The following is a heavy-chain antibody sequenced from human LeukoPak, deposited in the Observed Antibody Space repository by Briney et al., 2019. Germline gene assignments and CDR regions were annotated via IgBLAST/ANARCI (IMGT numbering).Heavy chain of an antibody. CDR1: GFTFSSYS. Sequence: GGSLRLSCAASGFTFSSYSMNWVRQAPGKGLEWVSVIYSGGSTYYADSVKGRFTISRDNSKNTLYLQMNSLRAEDTAVYYCARVAVDSSGYYFDYWGQGTLVTVSS. V-gene: IGHV3-53*01. CDR2: IYSGGST. J-gene: IGHJ4*02. CDR3: ARVAVDSSGYYFDY. D-gene: IGHD3-22*01.